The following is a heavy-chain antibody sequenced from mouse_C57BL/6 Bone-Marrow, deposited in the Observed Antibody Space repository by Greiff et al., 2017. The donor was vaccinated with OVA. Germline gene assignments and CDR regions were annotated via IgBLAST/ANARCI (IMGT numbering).Heavy chain of an antibody. CDR1: GYSITSGYY. J-gene: IGHJ1*03. Sequence: EVQLQESGPGLVKPSQSLSLTCSVTGYSITSGYYWNWIRQFPGNKLEWMGYISYDGSNNYNTSLKNRISITRDTSKNQFFLKLNSVTTEDTATYYCARGYYYGSSYYWYFDVWGTGTTVTVSS. CDR2: ISYDGSN. CDR3: ARGYYYGSSYYWYFDV. V-gene: IGHV3-6*01. D-gene: IGHD1-1*01.